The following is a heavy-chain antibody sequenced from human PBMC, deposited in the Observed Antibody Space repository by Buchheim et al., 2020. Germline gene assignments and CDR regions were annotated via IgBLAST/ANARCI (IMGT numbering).Heavy chain of an antibody. CDR2: IWNDGSNK. Sequence: QVQVVESGGGVVQPGRSLRLSCAASGFPFSSHGMHWVRQAPGKGLEWVAVIWNDGSNKFYAASVQGRFIISRDNSRNTLYLQMNSLRADDTALYYCAASTVIGASDIWGQGT. D-gene: IGHD4-17*01. J-gene: IGHJ3*02. CDR3: AASTVIGASDI. CDR1: GFPFSSHG. V-gene: IGHV3-33*01.